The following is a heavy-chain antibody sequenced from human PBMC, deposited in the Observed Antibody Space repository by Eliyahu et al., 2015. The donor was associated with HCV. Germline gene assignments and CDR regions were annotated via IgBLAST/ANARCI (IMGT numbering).Heavy chain of an antibody. V-gene: IGHV3-23*01. D-gene: IGHD2-15*01. CDR1: GFPFSRYA. Sequence: EVQLLESGGGLVQPGGSLRLSCTASGFPFSRYAMSWVRQSPGKGLGWVSSIRAGNGVTYYADSVKGRFTISRDDSKNTLYLQMNSLRAEDTALYYCAKAPETWYYFDYWGQGSRVTVSS. CDR2: IRAGNGVT. CDR3: AKAPETWYYFDY. J-gene: IGHJ4*03.